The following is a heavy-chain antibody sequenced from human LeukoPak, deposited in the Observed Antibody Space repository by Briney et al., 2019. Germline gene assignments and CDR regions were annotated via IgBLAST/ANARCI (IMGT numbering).Heavy chain of an antibody. CDR3: AKGMIYCSGGTCYFGTFDI. V-gene: IGHV3-23*01. J-gene: IGHJ3*02. CDR2: ISGSGGST. CDR1: GFTFSSYA. D-gene: IGHD2-15*01. Sequence: GGSLRLSCAASGFTFSSYAMSWVRQAPGKGLEWVSAISGSGGSTYYADSVKGRFTISRDNSKNTLYLQMKSLRAEDTAVYYCAKGMIYCSGGTCYFGTFDIWGQGTMVTVSS.